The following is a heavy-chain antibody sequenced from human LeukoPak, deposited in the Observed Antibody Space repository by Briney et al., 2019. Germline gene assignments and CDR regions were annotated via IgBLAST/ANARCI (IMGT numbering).Heavy chain of an antibody. J-gene: IGHJ4*02. CDR1: GYTFTSYY. D-gene: IGHD3-16*01. Sequence: ASVKVSCKASGYTFTSYYMHWVRQAPGQGLEWMGIINPSGGSTSYAQKFQGRVTMTRDMSTSTVYMELSSLRSEDTAVYYCAKDRGDYVGAFDYWGQGTLVTVSS. CDR2: INPSGGST. CDR3: AKDRGDYVGAFDY. V-gene: IGHV1-46*01.